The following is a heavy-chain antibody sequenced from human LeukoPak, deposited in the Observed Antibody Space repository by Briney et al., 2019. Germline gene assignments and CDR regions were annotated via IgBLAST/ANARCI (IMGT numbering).Heavy chain of an antibody. CDR3: AKEQRIRHCSEGVCMEGYYFDY. Sequence: GGSLRLSCTGSGFNFNMFAMNWVRQAPGQGLEWVSGLSRGGGTTNYADSVKGRFAISRDKSKNMVFLQMNSLRPEDTAVYYCAKEQRIRHCSEGVCMEGYYFDYWGQGSLVTVSS. V-gene: IGHV3-23*01. D-gene: IGHD2-8*01. CDR2: LSRGGGTT. J-gene: IGHJ4*02. CDR1: GFNFNMFA.